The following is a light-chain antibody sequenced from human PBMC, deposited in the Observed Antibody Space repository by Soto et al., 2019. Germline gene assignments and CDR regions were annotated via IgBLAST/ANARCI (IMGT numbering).Light chain of an antibody. CDR1: QSVSIY. J-gene: IGKJ5*01. CDR3: QQRSTSPPLIT. CDR2: DAS. Sequence: EIVLPQYQGTLSLSPGERATLSCMAIQSVSIYLAWYQQKPGQAPRLLIYDASNRATGIPAKFSGSGSGTDFTLTISSLEPEDSAVYYCQQRSTSPPLITFSQGGLLEIK. V-gene: IGKV3-11*01.